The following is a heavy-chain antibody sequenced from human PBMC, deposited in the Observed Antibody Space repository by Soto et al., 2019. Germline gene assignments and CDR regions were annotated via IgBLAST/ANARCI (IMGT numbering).Heavy chain of an antibody. J-gene: IGHJ5*02. Sequence: ETLSLTCAVSGFSISSGYFWGWIRQPPGKGPEWLGSIYHSGTTYYNPSVKGRVTISVDTSKNQFSLKMSSVTAADTAVYYCARDSSGYYWFDPWGQGTLVTVPQ. CDR3: ARDSSGYYWFDP. CDR1: GFSISSGYF. D-gene: IGHD3-22*01. V-gene: IGHV4-38-2*02. CDR2: IYHSGTT.